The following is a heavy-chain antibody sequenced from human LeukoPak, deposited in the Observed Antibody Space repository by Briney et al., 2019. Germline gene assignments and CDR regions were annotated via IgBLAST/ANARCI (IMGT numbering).Heavy chain of an antibody. Sequence: ASVKVSCKASGYTFTGYYMHWVRQAPGQGLEWMGWINPNSGGTTYQQNFQGRVTMTRDTSISTFYMELSSLRPDDTAVYYCSTEDKYCTGANCGVFWGQGTLVTVSS. CDR2: INPNSGGT. CDR3: STEDKYCTGANCGVF. J-gene: IGHJ4*02. CDR1: GYTFTGYY. V-gene: IGHV1-2*02. D-gene: IGHD2-8*02.